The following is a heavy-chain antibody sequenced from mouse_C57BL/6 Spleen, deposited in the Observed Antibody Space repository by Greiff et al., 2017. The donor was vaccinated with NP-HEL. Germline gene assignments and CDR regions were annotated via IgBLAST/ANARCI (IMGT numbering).Heavy chain of an antibody. CDR1: GYSFTGYY. CDR3: TRGPLGRYYFDD. D-gene: IGHD4-1*01. Sequence: VQLQQSGPELVKPGASVKISCKASGYSFTGYYMNWVKQSPEKSLEWIGEINPSTGGTTYNQKFKAKATLTVDKSSSTAYMQLKSLTSEDSAVYYCTRGPLGRYYFDDWGQGTTLTVSS. J-gene: IGHJ2*01. V-gene: IGHV1-42*01. CDR2: INPSTGGT.